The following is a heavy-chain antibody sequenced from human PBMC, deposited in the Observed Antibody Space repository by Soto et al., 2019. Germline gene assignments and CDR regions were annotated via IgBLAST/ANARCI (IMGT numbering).Heavy chain of an antibody. Sequence: EVQLLESGGGLVQPGGSLRLSCAASGFTFSSYAMSWVRQAPGKGLEWVSAISGSGGSTYYADSVKGRFTISRDNSKNTLYLQMNSLRAEDTAVYYCATPEVAATQNYYYGMDVWGQGTTVTVSS. CDR2: ISGSGGST. V-gene: IGHV3-23*01. CDR3: ATPEVAATQNYYYGMDV. D-gene: IGHD2-15*01. J-gene: IGHJ6*02. CDR1: GFTFSSYA.